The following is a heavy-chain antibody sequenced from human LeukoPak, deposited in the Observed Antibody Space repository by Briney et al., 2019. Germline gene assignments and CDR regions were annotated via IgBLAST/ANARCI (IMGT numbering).Heavy chain of an antibody. J-gene: IGHJ6*03. CDR1: GFIVSGTY. D-gene: IGHD4-11*01. V-gene: IGHV3-30*18. CDR2: ISYDGSNT. CDR3: AKPNTVTRVHNSIFYSYYYMDV. Sequence: GGSLRLSCAASGFIVSGTYMTWVRQAPGKGLEWVAVISYDGSNTDYADSVKGRFTISRDNSKNTLYLEMNSLRAEDTAIYYCAKPNTVTRVHNSIFYSYYYMDVWGRGTTVTVSS.